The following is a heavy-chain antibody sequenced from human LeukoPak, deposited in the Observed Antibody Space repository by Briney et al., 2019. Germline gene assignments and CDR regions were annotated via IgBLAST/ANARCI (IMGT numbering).Heavy chain of an antibody. Sequence: PSETLSLTCTVSGGSISSSSYYWGWIRQPPGKGLEWIGSIYYSGRTYYNPSLKSRVTISVDTSKNQFSLKLSSVTAADTAVYYCARDSYYYGSGSYPPDYWGQGTLVTVSS. CDR3: ARDSYYYGSGSYPPDY. D-gene: IGHD3-10*01. J-gene: IGHJ4*02. CDR2: IYYSGRT. V-gene: IGHV4-39*02. CDR1: GGSISSSSYY.